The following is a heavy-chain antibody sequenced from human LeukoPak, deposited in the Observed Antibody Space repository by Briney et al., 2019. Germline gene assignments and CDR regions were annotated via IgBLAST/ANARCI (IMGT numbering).Heavy chain of an antibody. CDR1: GFTFSSYA. CDR3: AKTFGFVTIDYYYYYMDV. Sequence: GGSLRLSCAASGFTFSSYAMSWVRQAPGKGLEWVSAISGSGGSTYYADSVKGRFTISRDNSKSTLYLQMDTLRADDTAVYYCAKTFGFVTIDYYYYYMDVWGKGTTVTVSS. V-gene: IGHV3-23*01. CDR2: ISGSGGST. D-gene: IGHD4-17*01. J-gene: IGHJ6*03.